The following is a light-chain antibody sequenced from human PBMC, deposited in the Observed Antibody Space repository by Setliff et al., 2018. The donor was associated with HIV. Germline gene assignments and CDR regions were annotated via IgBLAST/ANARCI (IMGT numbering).Light chain of an antibody. J-gene: IGKJ4*01. CDR1: QSLSDTY. CDR3: QQYSGATLT. Sequence: EIVLTQSPGSLSFSPGERATLSCRASQSLSDTYLAWYQQKPGQAPRLLIYGASTRATGIPYRFSGSGSGTEFTLTISRLEPEDFAVYYCQQYSGATLTFGGGTKVDIK. CDR2: GAS. V-gene: IGKV3-20*01.